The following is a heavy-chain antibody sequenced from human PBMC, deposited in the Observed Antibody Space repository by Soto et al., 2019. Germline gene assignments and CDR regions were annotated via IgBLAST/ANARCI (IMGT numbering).Heavy chain of an antibody. V-gene: IGHV4-34*01. D-gene: IGHD3-10*01. CDR3: ARGGIGYYGSGSYYNYYYYGMDV. J-gene: IGHJ6*02. CDR1: GGSFSGYY. CDR2: INHRGST. Sequence: SETLSLTCAVYGGSFSGYYWSWIRQPPGKGLEGIGEINHRGSTNYNPSLKSRVTISVDTSKNQFSLKLSTVTAADTAVCYCARGGIGYYGSGSYYNYYYYGMDVWGQGTTVTVSS.